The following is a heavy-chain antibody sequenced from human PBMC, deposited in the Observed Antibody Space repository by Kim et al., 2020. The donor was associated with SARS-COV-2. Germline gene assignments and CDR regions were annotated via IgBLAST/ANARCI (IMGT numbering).Heavy chain of an antibody. Sequence: GGTTDSAAPVKGRFPLSSDDSKNTLNLQMNSLKTEDTAVYYCTTGDPTGSWGQGTLVTVSS. CDR2: GGTT. J-gene: IGHJ5*02. D-gene: IGHD4-17*01. CDR3: TTGDPTGS. V-gene: IGHV3-15*01.